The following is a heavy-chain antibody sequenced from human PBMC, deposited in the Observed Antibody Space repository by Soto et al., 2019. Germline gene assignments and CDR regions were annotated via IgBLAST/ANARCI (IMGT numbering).Heavy chain of an antibody. V-gene: IGHV3-23*01. CDR2: ISGSGGST. Sequence: GGSLRLSCAASGFTFSSYAMAWVRQAPGGGLEWVSGISGSGGSTYYADSVKGRFTIFRDNSKNKVYLQMNSLRAEDTAVYNCAEVRRGYSYGNEAYDYWGQGTQVTVSS. D-gene: IGHD5-18*01. CDR3: AEVRRGYSYGNEAYDY. CDR1: GFTFSSYA. J-gene: IGHJ4*02.